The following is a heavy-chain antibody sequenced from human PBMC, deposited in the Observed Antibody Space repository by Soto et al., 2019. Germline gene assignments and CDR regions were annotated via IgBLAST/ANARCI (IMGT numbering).Heavy chain of an antibody. Sequence: GGSLRLSCAASGFTLSAYAMAWVRQAPGKGLEWVSAIRGGGDVTYYVDSVKGRFTISRDNSKNTLYLQMNSLRAEDTGVYYCARFYWLPNFDYWGQGTLVTVSS. CDR3: ARFYWLPNFDY. CDR2: IRGGGDVT. V-gene: IGHV3-23*01. D-gene: IGHD2-8*02. J-gene: IGHJ4*02. CDR1: GFTLSAYA.